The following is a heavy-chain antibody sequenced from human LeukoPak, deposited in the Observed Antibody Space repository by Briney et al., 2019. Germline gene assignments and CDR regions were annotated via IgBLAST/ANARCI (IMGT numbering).Heavy chain of an antibody. CDR1: GGSFSGYY. CDR2: INHSGST. CDR3: ARSWYGGYYFDY. V-gene: IGHV4-34*01. Sequence: SETLSLTCGVSGGSFSGYYWSWIRQSPGKGLEWIGEINHSGSTNYNPSLKSRVTISVDTSKNQFSLKLSSVTAADTAVYYCARSWYGGYYFDYWGQGTLVTVSS. J-gene: IGHJ4*02. D-gene: IGHD6-13*01.